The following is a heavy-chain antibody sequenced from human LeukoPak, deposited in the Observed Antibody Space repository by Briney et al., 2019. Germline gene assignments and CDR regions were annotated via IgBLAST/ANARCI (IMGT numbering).Heavy chain of an antibody. V-gene: IGHV4-39*01. CDR3: ARQRDTEIAFDI. D-gene: IGHD5-24*01. Sequence: PSETLSLTCTVSGGSISSSSYYWGWIRQPPGKGLEWIGSIYYSGSTYYNPSLKSRVTISVDTSKNQFSLKLSSVTAADTAVYYCARQRDTEIAFDIWGQGTMVTVSS. CDR2: IYYSGST. CDR1: GGSISSSSYY. J-gene: IGHJ3*02.